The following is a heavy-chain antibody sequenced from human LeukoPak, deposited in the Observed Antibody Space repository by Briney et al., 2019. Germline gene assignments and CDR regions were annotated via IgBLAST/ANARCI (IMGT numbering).Heavy chain of an antibody. CDR1: GGSISSYY. V-gene: IGHV4-4*07. CDR2: IYTSGST. J-gene: IGHJ6*03. Sequence: SETLSLTCTVSGGSISSYYWSRIRQPAGKGLEWIGRIYTSGSTNYNPSLKSRVTMSVDTSKNQFSLKLSSVTAADTAVYYCARDRYNWNTYYYYMDVWGKGTTVTVSS. D-gene: IGHD1/OR15-1a*01. CDR3: ARDRYNWNTYYYYMDV.